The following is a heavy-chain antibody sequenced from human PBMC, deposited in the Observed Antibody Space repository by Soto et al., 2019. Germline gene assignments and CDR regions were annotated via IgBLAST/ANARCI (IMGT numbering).Heavy chain of an antibody. CDR1: GFTFRNYA. CDR2: ISGNGGTT. Sequence: RRLSCAASGFTFRNYAINWVRQAPGKGLEWVSGISGNGGTTYYADSVKGRFTISRDNSKNTLYLEMNSLGVEDAAVYYCAKDRRYCGGDCYNDAFDIWGQGTMVTVSS. V-gene: IGHV3-23*01. J-gene: IGHJ3*02. CDR3: AKDRRYCGGDCYNDAFDI. D-gene: IGHD2-21*02.